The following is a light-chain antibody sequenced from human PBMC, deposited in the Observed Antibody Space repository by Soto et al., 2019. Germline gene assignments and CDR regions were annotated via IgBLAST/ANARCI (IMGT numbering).Light chain of an antibody. CDR2: DAS. CDR1: KIGSKI. CDR3: QVWASTDEFFV. J-gene: IGLJ1*01. Sequence: SYELPQPPSVSVAPGQTARITCGGDKIGSKIVHWYRQRPGQAPVAVAFDASDRPSGIPDRISASRSGDTATLTISRVDAGDEADYYCQVWASTDEFFVFGSGTKVTVL. V-gene: IGLV3-21*02.